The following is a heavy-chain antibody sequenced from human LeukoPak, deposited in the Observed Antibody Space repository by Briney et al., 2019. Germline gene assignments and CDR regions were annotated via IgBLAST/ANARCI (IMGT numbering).Heavy chain of an antibody. D-gene: IGHD2-21*02. CDR2: IIPIFGTA. CDR3: ARDPQKAYCGGDCQGGDAFDI. Sequence: ASVKVSCKASGGTFSSYAISWVRQAPGQGLEWMGGIIPIFGTANYAQKFRGRVTITADESTSTAYMELSSLRSEDTAVYYCARDPQKAYCGGDCQGGDAFDIWGQGTMVTVSS. CDR1: GGTFSSYA. V-gene: IGHV1-69*13. J-gene: IGHJ3*02.